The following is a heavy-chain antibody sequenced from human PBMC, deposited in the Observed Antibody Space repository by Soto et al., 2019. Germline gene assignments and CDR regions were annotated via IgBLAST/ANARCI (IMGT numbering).Heavy chain of an antibody. J-gene: IGHJ4*02. V-gene: IGHV3-23*01. D-gene: IGHD3-22*01. CDR3: ANRPSGYSRRPFDY. Sequence: GGSLRLSCAASGFTFSSYAMSWVRQAPGKGLEWVSAISGSGGSTYYADSVKGRFTISRDNSKNTLYLQMNSLRAEDTAVYYCANRPSGYSRRPFDYWGQGTLVTVSS. CDR2: ISGSGGST. CDR1: GFTFSSYA.